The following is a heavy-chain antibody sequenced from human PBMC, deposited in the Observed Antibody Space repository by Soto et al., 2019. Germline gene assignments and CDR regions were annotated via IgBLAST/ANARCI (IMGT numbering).Heavy chain of an antibody. Sequence: QLHLQESGPRLVKPSETLSLTCTVSGGSIRGSDDYWAWIRQSPGKGLEYIGSVFYTGSAYYNPSLKGRVTIVADTSTNRFFLNLKSVTATDTAVYYCAKTPSGWYDSWGQGTLVTVSS. J-gene: IGHJ5*01. CDR3: AKTPSGWYDS. D-gene: IGHD1-26*01. CDR1: GGSIRGSDDY. V-gene: IGHV4-39*01. CDR2: VFYTGSA.